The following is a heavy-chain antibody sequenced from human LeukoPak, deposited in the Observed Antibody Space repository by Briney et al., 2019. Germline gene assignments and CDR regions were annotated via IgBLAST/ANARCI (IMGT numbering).Heavy chain of an antibody. D-gene: IGHD3-10*01. V-gene: IGHV3-23*01. CDR2: ISGSGGST. CDR1: GFTFSSYA. CDR3: AKVGYGSGSCYNLTPHFDY. Sequence: GGSLRLSCAASGFTFSSYAMSWVRQAPGKGLEWVSAISGSGGSTYYADSVKGRFTISRGNSKNTLYLQMNSLRAEDTAVYYCAKVGYGSGSCYNLTPHFDYWGQGTLVTVSS. J-gene: IGHJ4*02.